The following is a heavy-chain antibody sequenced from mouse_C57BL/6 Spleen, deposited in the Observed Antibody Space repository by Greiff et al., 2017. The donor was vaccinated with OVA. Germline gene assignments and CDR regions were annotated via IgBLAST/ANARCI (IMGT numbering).Heavy chain of an antibody. J-gene: IGHJ2*01. Sequence: QVQLQQPGAELVKPGASVKLSCKASGYTFTSYWMQWVKQRPGQGLEWIGEIDPSDSYTNYNQKFKGKATLTVDTSSSTAYMQLSSLTSEDSAVYDCARPFYYGSSPDYWGQGTTLTVSS. CDR1: GYTFTSYW. CDR2: IDPSDSYT. V-gene: IGHV1-50*01. CDR3: ARPFYYGSSPDY. D-gene: IGHD1-1*01.